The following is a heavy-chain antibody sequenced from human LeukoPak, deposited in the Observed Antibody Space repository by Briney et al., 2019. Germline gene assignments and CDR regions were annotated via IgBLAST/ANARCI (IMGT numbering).Heavy chain of an antibody. D-gene: IGHD3-10*01. V-gene: IGHV4-59*01. CDR2: IYYSGRT. CDR3: VRELLWFGEPSG. Sequence: PSETLSLTCTVSGGPISSDYWSWIRQPPGKGLEWIGYIYYSGRTYYNPSLKSRITISVDTSKNQFSLKLSSVTAADTAVYYCVRELLWFGEPSGWGQGTLVTVSS. J-gene: IGHJ4*02. CDR1: GGPISSDY.